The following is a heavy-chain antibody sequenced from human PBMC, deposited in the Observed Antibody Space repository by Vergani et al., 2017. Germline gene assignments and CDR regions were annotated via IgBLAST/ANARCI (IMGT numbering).Heavy chain of an antibody. J-gene: IGHJ3*01. D-gene: IGHD1-26*01. Sequence: QVQLQQWGPGLLKPSETLSLTCAVYGGSLSGYYWSWIRLAPGKGLEWIGEINHSGTINYNPTLKSPFNVSIDTSRDHFSLKLRSVSAADTAVYFCSRRAERWETLLRDDFDVWGQGTFVTVSP. CDR3: SRRAERWETLLRDDFDV. V-gene: IGHV4-34*01. CDR2: INHSGTI. CDR1: GGSLSGYY.